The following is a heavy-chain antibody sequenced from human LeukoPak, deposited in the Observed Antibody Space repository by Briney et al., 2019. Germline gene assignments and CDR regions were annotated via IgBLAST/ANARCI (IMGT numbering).Heavy chain of an antibody. CDR2: INWNGGST. J-gene: IGHJ6*02. CDR3: ARDRKVWFGELSGAYYYYGMDV. CDR1: GFTFDDYG. V-gene: IGHV3-20*04. D-gene: IGHD3-10*01. Sequence: GGSLRLSCAASGFTFDDYGMSWVRQAPGKGLEWVSGINWNGGSTGYADSVKGRFTISRDNAKNSLYLQMNSLRAEDTAVYYCARDRKVWFGELSGAYYYYGMDVWGQGTTVTVSS.